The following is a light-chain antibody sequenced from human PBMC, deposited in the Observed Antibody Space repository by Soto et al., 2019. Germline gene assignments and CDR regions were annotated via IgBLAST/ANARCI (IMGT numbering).Light chain of an antibody. CDR1: QTISTY. J-gene: IGKJ4*01. Sequence: DIQMTQSPSSLSASVGDRVTITCRASQTISTYLYWYQQKPGKAPNLLIYGASSLQSGVPSRFSGSGSGTDFPLTISSLQPEDFATYYCQQSYSSTPTFGGGTKVEIK. CDR3: QQSYSSTPT. CDR2: GAS. V-gene: IGKV1-39*01.